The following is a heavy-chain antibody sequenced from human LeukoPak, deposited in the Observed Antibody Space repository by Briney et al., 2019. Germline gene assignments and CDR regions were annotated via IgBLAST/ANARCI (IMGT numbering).Heavy chain of an antibody. J-gene: IGHJ4*02. CDR2: IRSKAYGGTT. CDR1: GFTFGDYA. D-gene: IGHD2-15*01. Sequence: GGSLRLSCTASGFTFGDYAMSWFRQAPGKGLEWVGFIRSKAYGGTTEYAASVKGRFTISRDYSKSIAYLQMNSLKTEDTAVYYCTRWWYYSFDYWGQRTLVTVSS. V-gene: IGHV3-49*03. CDR3: TRWWYYSFDY.